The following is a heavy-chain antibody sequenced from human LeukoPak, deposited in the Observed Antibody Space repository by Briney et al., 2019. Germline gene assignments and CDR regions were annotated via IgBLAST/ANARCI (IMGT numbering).Heavy chain of an antibody. D-gene: IGHD3-10*01. CDR2: INAGNGNT. CDR1: GYTFTSYA. Sequence: GASVKVSCKASGYTFTSYAMHWVRQAPGQRLEWMGWINAGNGNTKYSQEFQGRVTITRDTSISTAYMELSRLRSDDTAVYYCARDRGMVRAIDYWGQGTLVTVSS. J-gene: IGHJ4*02. V-gene: IGHV1-3*01. CDR3: ARDRGMVRAIDY.